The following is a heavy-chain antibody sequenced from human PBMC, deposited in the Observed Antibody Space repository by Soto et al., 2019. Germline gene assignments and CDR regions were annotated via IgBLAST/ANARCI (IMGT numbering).Heavy chain of an antibody. CDR1: GDSISTYY. CDR2: IYYSGST. Sequence: QVQLQESGPGLVKPSETLSLTCNVSGDSISTYYWNWIRQSPGKGLEWIGYIYYSGSTNYNPSLTRRVTIAVATSKNKSSLKLSSVTAADTAVYYCARRYSPGYCSGGDSCYYYYYYMDVWGRGARVNVSS. CDR3: ARRYSPGYCSGGDSCYYYYYYMDV. D-gene: IGHD2-15*01. V-gene: IGHV4-59*08. J-gene: IGHJ6*03.